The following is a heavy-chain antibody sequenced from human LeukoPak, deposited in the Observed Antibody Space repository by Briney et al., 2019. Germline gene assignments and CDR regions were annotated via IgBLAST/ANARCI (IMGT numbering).Heavy chain of an antibody. V-gene: IGHV3-23*01. CDR1: GFTLSSYE. CDR3: VRDNSIADRGWWFDP. D-gene: IGHD1-14*01. CDR2: IEYSGGSA. J-gene: IGHJ5*02. Sequence: GGSLRLSCTVSGFTLSSYEMSWIRQAPGKGLEWVSSIEYSGGSAYYADSVKGRFTISRDDSKNTLYLQLSSLRAEDTAVYYCVRDNSIADRGWWFDPWGQGTLVTVSS.